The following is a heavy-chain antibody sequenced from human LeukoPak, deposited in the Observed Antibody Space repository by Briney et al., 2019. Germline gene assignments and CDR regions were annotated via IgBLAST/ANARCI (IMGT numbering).Heavy chain of an antibody. V-gene: IGHV4-34*01. CDR3: ARKYYYGSGSDY. CDR1: GGSFSGYY. J-gene: IGHJ4*02. CDR2: INHSGST. D-gene: IGHD3-10*01. Sequence: KPSETLSVTCADYGGSFSGYYWSWIRQPPGKGLEWIGEINHSGSTNYNPSLKSRVTISVDTSKNQFSLKLSSVTAADTAVYYCARKYYYGSGSDYWGQGTLVTVSS.